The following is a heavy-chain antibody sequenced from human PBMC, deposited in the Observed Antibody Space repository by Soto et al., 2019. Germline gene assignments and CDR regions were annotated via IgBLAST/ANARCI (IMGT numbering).Heavy chain of an antibody. Sequence: SQTLSLTCAISGDSVSSNSAAWDWIRQSPSRGLEWLGRTYYRSKWYNDYAVSVKSRITINPDTSKNQFSLQLNSVTPEDTAVYYCARLNRATTVTTDWTGWFDPWGQGTLVTVSS. CDR2: TYYRSKWYN. V-gene: IGHV6-1*01. D-gene: IGHD4-4*01. J-gene: IGHJ5*02. CDR3: ARLNRATTVTTDWTGWFDP. CDR1: GDSVSSNSAA.